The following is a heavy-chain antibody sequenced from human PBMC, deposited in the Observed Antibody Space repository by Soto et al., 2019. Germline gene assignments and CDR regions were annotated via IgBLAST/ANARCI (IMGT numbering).Heavy chain of an antibody. CDR3: VSSQKGYNWNYFDH. D-gene: IGHD1-20*01. CDR1: GGSISGSYYY. J-gene: IGHJ4*02. CDR2: VFYTGFT. V-gene: IGHV4-39*01. Sequence: NPSETLSLTCAVSGGSISGSYYYWGWLRQSPGRGPEWIGSVFYTGFTSYNPSLESRVSVSVDTSKNQFSLKVSAVTAADTAVYYCVSSQKGYNWNYFDHWGQGALVTVSS.